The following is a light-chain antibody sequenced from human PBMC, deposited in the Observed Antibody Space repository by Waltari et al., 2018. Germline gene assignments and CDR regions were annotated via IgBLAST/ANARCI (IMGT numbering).Light chain of an antibody. CDR2: DVS. CDR1: SSDVGTYNY. J-gene: IGLJ1*01. Sequence: QSALTQPASVSGSPGQSITISCTGTSSDVGTYNYVSCYQQNPGKAPKLMIFDVSTRPSGVSNRFSASKSGNTASLTISGLQAEDEADYYCSSYTGSNTYVFGSGTKVTVL. CDR3: SSYTGSNTYV. V-gene: IGLV2-14*03.